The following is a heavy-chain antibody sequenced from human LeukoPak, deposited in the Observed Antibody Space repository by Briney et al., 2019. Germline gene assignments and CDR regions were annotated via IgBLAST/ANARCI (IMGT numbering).Heavy chain of an antibody. CDR3: ARGGDGYNYDYYYYMDV. CDR2: IYYSGST. Sequence: SETLSLTCTASGGSISSYYWSWIRQPPGKGLEWIGYIYYSGSTNYNPSLKSRVTISVDTSKNQFSLKLSSVTAADTAVYYCARGGDGYNYDYYYYMDVWGKGTTVTVSS. D-gene: IGHD5-24*01. J-gene: IGHJ6*03. CDR1: GGSISSYY. V-gene: IGHV4-59*01.